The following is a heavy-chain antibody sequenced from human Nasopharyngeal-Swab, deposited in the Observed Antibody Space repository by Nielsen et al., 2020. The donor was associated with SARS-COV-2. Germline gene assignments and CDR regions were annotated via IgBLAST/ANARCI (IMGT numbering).Heavy chain of an antibody. CDR2: IYYSGST. CDR3: ARLGMDTAIHYTYYFDY. Sequence: SETLSLTCTVSGGSISSSSYYWGWIRQPPGKGLEWIGSIYYSGSTYYNPSLKSRVTISVDTSKNQFSLKLSSVTAADTAVYYCARLGMDTAIHYTYYFDYWGQGTLVTVSS. D-gene: IGHD5-18*01. CDR1: GGSISSSSYY. V-gene: IGHV4-39*01. J-gene: IGHJ4*02.